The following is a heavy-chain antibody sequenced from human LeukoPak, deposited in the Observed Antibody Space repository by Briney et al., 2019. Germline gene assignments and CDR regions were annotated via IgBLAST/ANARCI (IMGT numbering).Heavy chain of an antibody. CDR1: GFTFSSDG. J-gene: IGHJ4*02. CDR2: ISYDGNDQ. Sequence: GRSLRLSCAASGFTFSSDGMNWVRQAPGKGLEWVAFISYDGNDQYYADSVKGRFTISRDNPKNTVYLQMNSLSTEDTAIYYCAKDHSHPHVRSSSYSNFCDYWGQGTLVAVSS. D-gene: IGHD6-13*01. CDR3: AKDHSHPHVRSSSYSNFCDY. V-gene: IGHV3-30*18.